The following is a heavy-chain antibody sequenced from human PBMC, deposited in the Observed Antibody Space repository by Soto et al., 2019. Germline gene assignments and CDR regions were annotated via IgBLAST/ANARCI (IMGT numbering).Heavy chain of an antibody. J-gene: IGHJ5*02. CDR3: ARDGDPQSAFWSGPLGGGRFDP. D-gene: IGHD3-3*01. Sequence: QVQMGPSGAEVKKPGSSVNVSCKTSGGTFGTSAVTWVRQAPGQGLEWLGGIVPMFGTANYAQKFQGRVTITSDESTITAYMELNGLKTYDTAVYYCARDGDPQSAFWSGPLGGGRFDPWGQGTLVTGSS. CDR2: IVPMFGTA. V-gene: IGHV1-69*05. CDR1: GGTFGTSA.